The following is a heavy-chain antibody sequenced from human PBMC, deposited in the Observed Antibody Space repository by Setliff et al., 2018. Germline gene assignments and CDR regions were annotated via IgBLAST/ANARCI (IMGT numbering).Heavy chain of an antibody. V-gene: IGHV3-48*03. CDR2: ISGTGNTV. CDR3: ARDGGSGMIKTYYYGLDV. J-gene: IGHJ6*02. CDR1: GLSYINDW. Sequence: GSLRLSCTASGLSYINDWVSWVRQVPGKGLEWLSKISGTGNTVYYADSVRGRFTISRDNAKNSLYLQMNSLSVEDMAVYSCARDGGSGMIKTYYYGLDVWGQGTTVTVSS. D-gene: IGHD3-16*01.